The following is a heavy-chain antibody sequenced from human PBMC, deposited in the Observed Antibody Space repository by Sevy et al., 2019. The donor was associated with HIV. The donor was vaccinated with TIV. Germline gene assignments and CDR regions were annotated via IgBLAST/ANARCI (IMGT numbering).Heavy chain of an antibody. CDR1: GFTFSTYN. V-gene: IGHV3-48*01. D-gene: IGHD6-6*01. Sequence: GGSLRLSCAASGFTFSTYNMNWVRQAPGKGLEWISYISSSSNTIDYADSVKGRFTISRDNAKNSVYLQMNSLRGEDTAVYYCTRGKGSSDYWCQGTLVTVSS. CDR3: TRGKGSSDY. J-gene: IGHJ4*02. CDR2: ISSSSNTI.